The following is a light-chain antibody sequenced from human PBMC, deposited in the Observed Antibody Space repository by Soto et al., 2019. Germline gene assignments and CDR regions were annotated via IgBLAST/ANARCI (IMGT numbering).Light chain of an antibody. CDR3: QHYNSYSEA. CDR2: KAS. V-gene: IGKV1-5*03. Sequence: DIPMTPSHYTLSASVGYRVIITSPASQSISSWLAWYQQKPGKAPKLLIYKASSLESGVPSRFSGSGSGTEFTLTISSLQSEDFATYYCQHYNSYSEAFGQGTKVDIK. J-gene: IGKJ1*01. CDR1: QSISSW.